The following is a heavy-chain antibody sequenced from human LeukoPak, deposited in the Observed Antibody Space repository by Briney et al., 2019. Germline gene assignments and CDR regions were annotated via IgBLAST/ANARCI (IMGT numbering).Heavy chain of an antibody. V-gene: IGHV1-8*01. CDR1: GYTFTSYD. D-gene: IGHD5-18*01. Sequence: ASVKVSCKASGYTFTSYDINWVRQATGQGLEWMGWMNPNSGNTGYAQKFQGRVTMTRNTSISTAYMELSSLRSEDTAVYYCAREFHVLVDGRNTADFDYWGQGTLVTVSS. J-gene: IGHJ4*02. CDR2: MNPNSGNT. CDR3: AREFHVLVDGRNTADFDY.